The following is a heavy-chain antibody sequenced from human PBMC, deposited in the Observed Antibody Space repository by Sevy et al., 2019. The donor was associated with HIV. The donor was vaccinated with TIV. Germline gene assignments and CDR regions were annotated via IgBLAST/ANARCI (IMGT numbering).Heavy chain of an antibody. CDR1: GFTFSSYA. CDR2: ISGSGGST. CDR3: AKDYGSGTGDYYYYGMDV. V-gene: IGHV3-23*01. J-gene: IGHJ6*02. D-gene: IGHD3-10*01. Sequence: GSLRLSCAASGFTFSSYAMSWVRQAPGKGLEWVSAISGSGGSTYYADSVKGRFTISRDNSKNTLYLQMNSLRAEDTAVYYCAKDYGSGTGDYYYYGMDVWGQGTTVTVSS.